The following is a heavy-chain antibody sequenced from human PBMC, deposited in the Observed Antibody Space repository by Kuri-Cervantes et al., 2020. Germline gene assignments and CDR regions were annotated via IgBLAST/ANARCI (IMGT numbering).Heavy chain of an antibody. Sequence: GESLKISCAASGFTFSSYSMNWVRQAPGKGLEWVSSISSSSSYISYADSVKGRFTISRDNAKNSLYLQMNSLRAEDTAVYYCARVGIIADAFDIWGQGTMVTVSS. CDR1: GFTFSSYS. D-gene: IGHD7-27*01. CDR3: ARVGIIADAFDI. J-gene: IGHJ3*02. CDR2: ISSSSSYI. V-gene: IGHV3-21*03.